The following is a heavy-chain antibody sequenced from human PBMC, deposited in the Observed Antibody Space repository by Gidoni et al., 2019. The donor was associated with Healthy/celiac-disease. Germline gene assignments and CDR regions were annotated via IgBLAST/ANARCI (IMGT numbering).Heavy chain of an antibody. CDR2: IYSGGST. CDR3: ARVDTAMVAFDP. CDR1: GFTVSSNY. D-gene: IGHD5-18*01. J-gene: IGHJ5*02. Sequence: EVQLVESGGGLIQPGGSVRLSCAASGFTVSSNYMRWVRQAPGKGLEWVSVIYSGGSTYYADPVKGRFTISRDNSKNTLYLQINSLRAEDTAVYYCARVDTAMVAFDPWGQGTLVTVSS. V-gene: IGHV3-53*01.